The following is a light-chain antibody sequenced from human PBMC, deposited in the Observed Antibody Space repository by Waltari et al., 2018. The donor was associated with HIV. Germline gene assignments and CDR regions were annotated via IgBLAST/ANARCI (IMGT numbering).Light chain of an antibody. CDR1: ASDIGDYNY. Sequence: QSALIQPASVSGAPGQSITISCTGTASDIGDYNYVSWYQQHPGKAPKVVIYDVSTRPSGISTRFSGSKAGTTASLTSSGLQAEDDAVYYCSSYTRSTRTTAWLFGGGTRLTVL. V-gene: IGLV2-14*03. CDR3: SSYTRSTRTTAWL. J-gene: IGLJ2*01. CDR2: DVS.